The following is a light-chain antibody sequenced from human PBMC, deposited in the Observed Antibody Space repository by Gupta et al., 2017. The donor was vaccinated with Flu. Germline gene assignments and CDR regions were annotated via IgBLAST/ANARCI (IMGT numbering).Light chain of an antibody. CDR1: QDIGTF. CDR3: LRYTTYPFT. J-gene: IGKJ4*01. V-gene: IGKV1-16*02. Sequence: DIRMTQSPSSLSASVGDRVTLSCRASQDIGTFLAWFQQRPGEAPKSLIFGASTLQSAVPLKPSGSGSGTHFTLTISSLQPEDFATYYCLRYTTYPFTFGGGTKLEIK. CDR2: GAS.